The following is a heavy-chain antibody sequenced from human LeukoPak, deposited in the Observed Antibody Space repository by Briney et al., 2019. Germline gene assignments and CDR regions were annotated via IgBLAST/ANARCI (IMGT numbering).Heavy chain of an antibody. Sequence: PGASVKVSCTASGYTFTSYAMHWVRQAPGQRLEWMGWINAGNGNTKYSQKFQGRVTITRDTSASTAYMELSSLRSEDTAVYYCAKSDYGDPQFDYWGQGTLVTVSS. CDR3: AKSDYGDPQFDY. J-gene: IGHJ4*02. V-gene: IGHV1-3*01. CDR2: INAGNGNT. CDR1: GYTFTSYA. D-gene: IGHD4-17*01.